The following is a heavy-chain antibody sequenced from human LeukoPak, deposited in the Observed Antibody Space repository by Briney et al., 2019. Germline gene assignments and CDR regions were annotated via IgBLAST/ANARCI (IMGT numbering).Heavy chain of an antibody. CDR2: ISPSGSST. CDR3: ARDFDCSGGSCYLGAFDI. CDR1: GFIFSSYA. D-gene: IGHD2-15*01. Sequence: PGGSLRLSCAASGFIFSSYAMTWVRQAPGKGLEWVSAISPSGSSTYYADSVKGQFTTPRDNSKNTLYLQINSLRAEDTAGYYCARDFDCSGGSCYLGAFDIWGQGTMVTVSS. V-gene: IGHV3-23*01. J-gene: IGHJ3*02.